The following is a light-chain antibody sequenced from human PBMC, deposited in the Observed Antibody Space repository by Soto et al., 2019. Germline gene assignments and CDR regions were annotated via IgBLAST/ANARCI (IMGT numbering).Light chain of an antibody. CDR2: GAS. Sequence: EIVLSQSPGTLSLSPGERATLSCRASQSVSSSYLAWYQHKPGQAPRLLIYGASSRATGIPDRFSGSGSGTDFTLTISRLEPEDFAVYYCQQYGSSRWTFGQGTKADIK. CDR3: QQYGSSRWT. J-gene: IGKJ1*01. V-gene: IGKV3-20*01. CDR1: QSVSSSY.